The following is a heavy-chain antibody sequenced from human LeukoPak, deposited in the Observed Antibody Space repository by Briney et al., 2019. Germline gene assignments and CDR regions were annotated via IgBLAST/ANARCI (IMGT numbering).Heavy chain of an antibody. CDR3: AREYYYDSSGYYAS. CDR1: GFTFSSYA. J-gene: IGHJ5*02. V-gene: IGHV3-23*01. D-gene: IGHD3-22*01. CDR2: ISGSGGST. Sequence: GGSLRLSCAASGFTFSSYAMSWVRRAPGKGLEWVSAISGSGGSTYYADSVKGRFTISRDNSKNTLYLQMNSLRAEDTAVYYCAREYYYDSSGYYASWGQGTLVTVSS.